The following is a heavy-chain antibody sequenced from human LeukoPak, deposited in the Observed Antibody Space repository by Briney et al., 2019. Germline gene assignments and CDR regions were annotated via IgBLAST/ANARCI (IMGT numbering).Heavy chain of an antibody. CDR3: ARVGLGYDILTGYYQSCYFDY. Sequence: PSETLSLTCAVYGGSFSGYYWSWIRQPPGKGREGIGEISHSGSTNYNPSLKSRVTISVDSSKNQFSLKLTSVAAEDTAVYYCARVGLGYDILTGYYQSCYFDYWGQGTLVTVSS. J-gene: IGHJ4*02. CDR1: GGSFSGYY. V-gene: IGHV4-34*01. CDR2: ISHSGST. D-gene: IGHD3-9*01.